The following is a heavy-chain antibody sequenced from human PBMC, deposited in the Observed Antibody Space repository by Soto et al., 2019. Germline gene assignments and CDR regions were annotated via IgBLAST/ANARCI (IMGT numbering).Heavy chain of an antibody. D-gene: IGHD1-1*01. Sequence: QVQLVQSGAEVKKPGSSVKVSCKASGGTFTSYTINWVRQAPGQGREWMGGNAPLFGPANYAQKFQGRVTITAYQSTSTAYMELSSLRSEDTAAYYCARETGAGYHTRYTSNYSGMDVWGQGTTVIVSS. V-gene: IGHV1-69*01. J-gene: IGHJ6*02. CDR2: NAPLFGPA. CDR1: GGTFTSYT. CDR3: ARETGAGYHTRYTSNYSGMDV.